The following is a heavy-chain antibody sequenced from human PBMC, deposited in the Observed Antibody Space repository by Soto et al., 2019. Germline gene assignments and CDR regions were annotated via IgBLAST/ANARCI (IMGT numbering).Heavy chain of an antibody. J-gene: IGHJ4*02. V-gene: IGHV4-31*03. D-gene: IGHD6-13*01. CDR3: ARGGIAAAAPPAY. CDR2: IYYSGST. CDR1: GGSISSGGYY. Sequence: QVQLQESGPGLVKPSQTLSLTCTVSGGSISSGGYYWSWIRQHPGKGLEWIGYIYYSGSTYYNPSLKSRVTISVDTAKNRSSLKLSSVTAADTAVYYCARGGIAAAAPPAYWGQGTLVTVSS.